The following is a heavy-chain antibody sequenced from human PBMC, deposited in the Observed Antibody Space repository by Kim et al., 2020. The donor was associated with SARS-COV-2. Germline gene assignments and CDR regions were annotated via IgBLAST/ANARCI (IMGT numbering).Heavy chain of an antibody. V-gene: IGHV3-33*05. CDR1: GFTFSSYG. D-gene: IGHD5-12*01. J-gene: IGHJ4*02. Sequence: GGSLRLSCAASGFTFSSYGMHWVRQAPGKGLEWVAVISYDGSNKYYADSVKGRFTISRDNSKNTLYLQMNSLRAEDTAVYYCARGDGYNPFDYWGQGTLV. CDR3: ARGDGYNPFDY. CDR2: ISYDGSNK.